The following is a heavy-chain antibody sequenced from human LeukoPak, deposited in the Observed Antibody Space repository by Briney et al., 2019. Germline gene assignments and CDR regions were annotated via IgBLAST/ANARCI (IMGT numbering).Heavy chain of an antibody. J-gene: IGHJ4*02. CDR2: ISGSGGST. V-gene: IGHV3-23*01. CDR1: GFTFSSYA. CDR3: ARDLVSTGWLRFYY. Sequence: PGGSLRLSCAASGFTFSSYAMSWVRQAPGKGLEWVSAISGSGGSTYYADSVKGRFTISRDNSKNTLYLQMNSLRAEDTAVYYCARDLVSTGWLRFYYWGQGTLVTVSS. D-gene: IGHD5-12*01.